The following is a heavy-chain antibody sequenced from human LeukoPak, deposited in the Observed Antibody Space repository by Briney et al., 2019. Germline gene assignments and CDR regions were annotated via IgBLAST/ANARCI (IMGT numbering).Heavy chain of an antibody. CDR2: IYPRDGST. J-gene: IGHJ4*02. CDR1: GYSFTSNY. V-gene: IGHV1-46*01. CDR3: ARDQEGFDY. Sequence: ASVKVSCKASGYSFTSNYLHWVRQAPGQGLEWMGMIYPRDGSTSYAQNFQGRVTVTRDTSTTTVHMELRGLRSEDTAVYYCARDQEGFDYWGQGTVVTVSS.